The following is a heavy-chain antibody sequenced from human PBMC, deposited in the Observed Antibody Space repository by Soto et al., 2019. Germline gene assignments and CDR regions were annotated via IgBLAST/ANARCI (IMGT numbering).Heavy chain of an antibody. D-gene: IGHD6-6*01. CDR1: GGSFSGYY. Sequence: SETLSLTCGVYGGSFSGYYWSWIRQPPGKGLEWIGEINDSGSINYNPSLKSRVTMSVDMSKNQFSLKLTSVTAADTAVYYCERGLYSSSPRYWGQGTPVTVSS. CDR3: ERGLYSSSPRY. V-gene: IGHV4-34*01. J-gene: IGHJ4*02. CDR2: INDSGSI.